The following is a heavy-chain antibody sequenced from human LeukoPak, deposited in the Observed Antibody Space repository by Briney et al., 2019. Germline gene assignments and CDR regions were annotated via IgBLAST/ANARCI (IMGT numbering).Heavy chain of an antibody. D-gene: IGHD2-2*01. CDR3: TADNCGSTSCYAHY. CDR1: GFTFSEFTFSNAW. J-gene: IGHJ4*02. Sequence: GGSLRLSCVASGFTFSEFTFSNAWMSWVRQAPGKGLVWVGRFKSKTDGGATDYAAPVKGRFTISRDVSKTTLFLQMNSLKTEDTAVYYCTADNCGSTSCYAHYWGQGTLVTVSS. CDR2: FKSKTDGGAT. V-gene: IGHV3-15*01.